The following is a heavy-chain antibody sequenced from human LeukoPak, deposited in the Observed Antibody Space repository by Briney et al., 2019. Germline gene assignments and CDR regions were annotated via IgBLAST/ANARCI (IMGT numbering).Heavy chain of an antibody. CDR2: IHTSGST. CDR1: GGSVSGYY. Sequence: SETQSLTCTVSGGSVSGYYWSWIRQPPGKGLEWIGYIHTSGSTNYNPSLKSRVTTSVDTSKNQFALKLSSVTAADTAVYYCARQAYYSGSGSWTGFDYWGQGTLVTVSS. J-gene: IGHJ4*02. CDR3: ARQAYYSGSGSWTGFDY. D-gene: IGHD3-10*01. V-gene: IGHV4-4*09.